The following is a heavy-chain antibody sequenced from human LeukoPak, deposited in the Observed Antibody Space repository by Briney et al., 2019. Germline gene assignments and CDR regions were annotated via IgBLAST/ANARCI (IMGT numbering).Heavy chain of an antibody. CDR3: ARHSPSGWYYFDS. V-gene: IGHV4-4*07. D-gene: IGHD6-19*01. J-gene: IGHJ4*02. CDR1: GGSISNYF. Sequence: SETLSLTCTVSGGSISNYFWDWIRQPAGKGLEWVGQVFTSGTTAYSASLKSRLTISLDKSNNQVSLKLISATAADTAVYYCARHSPSGWYYFDSWGQGALVIVSS. CDR2: VFTSGTT.